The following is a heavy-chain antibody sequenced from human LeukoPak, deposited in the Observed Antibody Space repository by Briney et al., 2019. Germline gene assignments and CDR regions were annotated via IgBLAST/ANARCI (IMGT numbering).Heavy chain of an antibody. CDR2: INPNTGAT. D-gene: IGHD3-16*01. CDR1: AHTFTGYY. Sequence: ASVEVSCKASAHTFTGYYMHWVGQAPGQGLEWMGWINPNTGATNYAQKFQGRVTMTSDTSLSTAYMKLSSLRSDDTAVYYCTRLGSSDIWGQGTMVTVSS. J-gene: IGHJ3*02. V-gene: IGHV1-2*02. CDR3: TRLGSSDI.